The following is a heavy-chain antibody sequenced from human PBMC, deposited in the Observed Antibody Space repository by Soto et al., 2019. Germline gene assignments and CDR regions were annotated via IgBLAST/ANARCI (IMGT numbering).Heavy chain of an antibody. V-gene: IGHV3-9*01. D-gene: IGHD6-19*01. Sequence: GGSLRVSCAASGFTFGDYAMQWVRQAPGKGLEWVSAISWNSGSMDYADSVKGRFTISRDNAKNSLYLQMNSLRAEDTALYYCAKSHTTSGWYVTTDYWGHGTRVTVSS. CDR2: ISWNSGSM. J-gene: IGHJ4*01. CDR1: GFTFGDYA. CDR3: AKSHTTSGWYVTTDY.